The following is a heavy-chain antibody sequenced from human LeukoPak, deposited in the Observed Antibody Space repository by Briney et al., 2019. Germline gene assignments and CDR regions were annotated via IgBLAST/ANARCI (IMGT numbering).Heavy chain of an antibody. V-gene: IGHV3-53*05. J-gene: IGHJ4*02. D-gene: IGHD3-22*01. Sequence: VGALVLYWAASGFTVRSNYMSLVRQAPGKGLEWVSLIYGGGSTYYADSVKGRFTISRDTSKNTLFLQMDSLRAEDTAVYSCARDHPISRDSSGYYYSFSFDYWGQGTLVTVSS. CDR1: GFTVRSNY. CDR2: IYGGGST. CDR3: ARDHPISRDSSGYYYSFSFDY.